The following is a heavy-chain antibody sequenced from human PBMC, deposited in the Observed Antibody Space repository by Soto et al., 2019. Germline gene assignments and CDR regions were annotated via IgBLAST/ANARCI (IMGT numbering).Heavy chain of an antibody. CDR1: GFSLSNARMG. J-gene: IGHJ4*02. D-gene: IGHD3-22*01. CDR2: IFSNDEK. Sequence: SGPTLVNPTETLTLTCTVSGFSLSNARMGVSWIRQPPGKALEWLAHIFSNDEKSYSTSLKSRLTISKDTSKSQVVLTMTNMDPVDTATYYCARRDYYDSSGYYYFDYWGQGTLVTVSS. V-gene: IGHV2-26*01. CDR3: ARRDYYDSSGYYYFDY.